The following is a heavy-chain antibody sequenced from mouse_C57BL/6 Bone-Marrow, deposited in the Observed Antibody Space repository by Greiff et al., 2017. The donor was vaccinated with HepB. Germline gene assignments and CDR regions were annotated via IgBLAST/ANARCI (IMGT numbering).Heavy chain of an antibody. CDR1: GFSLTSYA. J-gene: IGHJ3*01. CDR2: LWTGGGT. Sequence: QVTLKESGPGLVAPSQRLSITCPVSGFSLTSYAISWVRQPPGKGLEWLGVLWTGGGTNYNSALKSRLSISKDNSKSQVFLKMNSLQTEDTARYYCARNFGRLRHAWFAYWGQGTLVTVSA. CDR3: ARNFGRLRHAWFAY. D-gene: IGHD2-4*01. V-gene: IGHV2-9-1*01.